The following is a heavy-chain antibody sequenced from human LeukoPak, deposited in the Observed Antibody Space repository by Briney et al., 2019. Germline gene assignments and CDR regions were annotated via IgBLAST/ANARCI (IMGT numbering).Heavy chain of an antibody. J-gene: IGHJ6*03. Sequence: RWETLSLTCAVAGGSVSGFYWSWIRQPPGGGREWIGEMNNRGSAPYNPSLKSRVTISLDTSKHQFSLKVTSVTAADTSVYYCARGAVSGGFGDFYYYMDVWGKGTTVTVSS. CDR2: MNNRGSA. V-gene: IGHV4-34*01. D-gene: IGHD3-16*01. CDR1: GGSVSGFY. CDR3: ARGAVSGGFGDFYYYMDV.